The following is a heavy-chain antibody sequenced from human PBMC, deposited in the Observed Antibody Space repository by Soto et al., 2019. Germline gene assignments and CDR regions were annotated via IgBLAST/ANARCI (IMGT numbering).Heavy chain of an antibody. CDR2: IYPGDSDT. V-gene: IGHV5-51*01. CDR1: GYSFTSYW. CDR3: ARGYCSGGSCYSSHYYYYYYMDV. J-gene: IGHJ6*03. Sequence: ESLKISCKGSGYSFTSYWIGWVRQMPGKGLEWMGIIYPGDSDTRYSPSFQGQVTISADKSISTAYLQWSSLKASDTAMYYCARGYCSGGSCYSSHYYYYYYMDVWGKGTTVTVSS. D-gene: IGHD2-15*01.